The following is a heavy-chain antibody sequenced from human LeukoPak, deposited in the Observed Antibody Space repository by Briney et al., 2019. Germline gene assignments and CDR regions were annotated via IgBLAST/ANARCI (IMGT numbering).Heavy chain of an antibody. CDR3: TRVSYDILTGPDY. CDR1: RFTFGDYA. J-gene: IGHJ4*02. D-gene: IGHD3-9*01. V-gene: IGHV3-49*04. Sequence: GGSLRLSCTASRFTFGDYAMSWVSQAPGKGQEWVGFIRSKAYGGTTEYAASVKGRFTISRDDSKSIAYLQMNSLKTEDTAVYYCTRVSYDILTGPDYWGQGTLVTVSS. CDR2: IRSKAYGGTT.